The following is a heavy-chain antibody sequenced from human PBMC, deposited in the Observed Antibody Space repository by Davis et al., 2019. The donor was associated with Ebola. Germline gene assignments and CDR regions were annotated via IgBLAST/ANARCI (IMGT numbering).Heavy chain of an antibody. CDR3: ARAPYSSSSEWDYYYGMDV. CDR2: TYYRSKWYN. D-gene: IGHD6-6*01. J-gene: IGHJ6*02. V-gene: IGHV6-1*01. Sequence: SQTLSLTCAISGDRVSSNSVVWNWIRQSPSRGLEWLGRTYYRSKWYNDYAVSVKSRITINPDTSKNQFSLQLNSVTPEDTAVYYCARAPYSSSSEWDYYYGMDVWGQGTTVTVSS. CDR1: GDRVSSNSVV.